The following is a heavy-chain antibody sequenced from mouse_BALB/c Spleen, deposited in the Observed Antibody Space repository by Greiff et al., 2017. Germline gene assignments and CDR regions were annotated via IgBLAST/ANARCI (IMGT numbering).Heavy chain of an antibody. CDR3: ARDTGLLRYWFAY. Sequence: EVKLMESGGGLVQPGGSLRLSCATSGFTFTDYYMSWVRQPPGKALEWLGFIRNKANGYTTEYSASVKGRFTISRDNSQSILYLQMNTLRAEDSATYYCARDTGLLRYWFAYWGQGTLVTVSA. CDR2: IRNKANGYTT. J-gene: IGHJ3*01. D-gene: IGHD2-3*01. CDR1: GFTFTDYY. V-gene: IGHV7-3*02.